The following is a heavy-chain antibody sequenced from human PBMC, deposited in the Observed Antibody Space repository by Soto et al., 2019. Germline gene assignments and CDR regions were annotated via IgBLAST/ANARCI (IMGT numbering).Heavy chain of an antibody. CDR1: GFTFDDYA. J-gene: IGHJ4*02. V-gene: IGHV3-43D*04. Sequence: GWSLRLSCAASGFTFDDYAMHWVRQAPGKGLEWVSLISWDGGSTYYADSVKGRFTISRDNSKNSLYLQMNSLRAEDTALYYCAKDMGPYYSSSWYVVDYWGQGTLVTVSS. D-gene: IGHD6-13*01. CDR2: ISWDGGST. CDR3: AKDMGPYYSSSWYVVDY.